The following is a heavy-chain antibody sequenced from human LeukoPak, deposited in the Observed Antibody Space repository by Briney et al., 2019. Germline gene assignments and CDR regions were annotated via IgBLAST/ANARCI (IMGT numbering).Heavy chain of an antibody. CDR2: INPNSGGK. CDR1: RYTFTPYY. J-gene: IGHJ4*02. Sequence: ASVTVSCTPSRYTFTPYYMHWVRQAAGQGGEGMGWINPNSGGKNYTTKFEGRVTMTRDTSIGTAYMALSRLRSHDTAVYSCAKSKTIFGVVMPGDPFSGSRDWGQGTLVTVSS. V-gene: IGHV1-2*02. D-gene: IGHD3-3*01. CDR3: AKSKTIFGVVMPGDPFSGSRD.